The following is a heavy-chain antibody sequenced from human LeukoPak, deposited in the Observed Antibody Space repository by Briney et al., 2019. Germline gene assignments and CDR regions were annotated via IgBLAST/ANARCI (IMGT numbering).Heavy chain of an antibody. CDR2: INSDGSST. CDR1: GFTFSSYW. Sequence: PGGSLRLSCAASGFTFSSYWVHWVRQAPGKGLVWVSRINSDGSSTSYADSVKGRFTISRDNAKNTLYLQMNSLRAEDTAVYYCXXXXXXXXDSSGFTGFDYWGQGTLVTVSS. J-gene: IGHJ4*02. D-gene: IGHD3-22*01. CDR3: XXXXXXXXDSSGFTGFDY. V-gene: IGHV3-74*01.